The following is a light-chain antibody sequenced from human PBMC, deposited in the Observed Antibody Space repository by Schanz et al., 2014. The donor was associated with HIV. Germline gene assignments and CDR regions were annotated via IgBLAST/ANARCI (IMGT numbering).Light chain of an antibody. V-gene: IGLV1-47*01. Sequence: QSVLTQPPSASGTPGQRVTISCSGSSSNIGGNYVYWYEQLPGAAPKLLIYRNNQRPSGVPDRFSGSKSGNTASLTISGLQAEDEADYYCSSYTSSSTVVFGGGTKLTVL. CDR2: RNN. J-gene: IGLJ2*01. CDR3: SSYTSSSTVV. CDR1: SSNIGGNY.